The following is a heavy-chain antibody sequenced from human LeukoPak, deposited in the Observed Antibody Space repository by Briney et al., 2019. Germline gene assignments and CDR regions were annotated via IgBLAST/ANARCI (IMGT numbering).Heavy chain of an antibody. CDR3: ARSYCSSPSCYLAFDY. D-gene: IGHD2-2*01. J-gene: IGHJ4*01. Sequence: GGSLRLSCAASGFTFSSYSMNWVRQPPGKGLEWLSYINSGSGTIYYADSVKVRFAISRDNAKNSLYLQMNSLRAEDTAVYYCARSYCSSPSCYLAFDYWGHGTLVTVSS. CDR1: GFTFSSYS. CDR2: INSGSGTI. V-gene: IGHV3-48*01.